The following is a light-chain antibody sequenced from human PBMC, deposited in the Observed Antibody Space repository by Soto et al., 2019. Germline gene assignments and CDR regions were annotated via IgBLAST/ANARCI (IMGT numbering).Light chain of an antibody. Sequence: QAVVTQEPSLTVSPGGTVTFTCGSSTGAVTSGHYPYWFQQKPGQAPRTLIYDTRNKHSWTPARFSGSLLGGKAALTLSGAQPEDEAEYYCFLSYSGARNWVFGGGTKLTVL. J-gene: IGLJ3*02. CDR3: FLSYSGARNWV. CDR2: DTR. CDR1: TGAVTSGHY. V-gene: IGLV7-46*01.